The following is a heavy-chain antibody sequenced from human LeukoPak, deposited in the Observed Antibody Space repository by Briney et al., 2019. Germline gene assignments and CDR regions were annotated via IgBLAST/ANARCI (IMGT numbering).Heavy chain of an antibody. Sequence: GESLKISCKGSGYSFTSYWIGWVRQMPGKGLEWMGIIYPGDSDTRYSPSSQGQVTISADKSISTAYLQWSSLKASDTAMYYCARLGGGYCSGGSCYGMDVWGKGTTVTVSS. J-gene: IGHJ6*04. CDR1: GYSFTSYW. V-gene: IGHV5-51*01. CDR3: ARLGGGYCSGGSCYGMDV. D-gene: IGHD2-15*01. CDR2: IYPGDSDT.